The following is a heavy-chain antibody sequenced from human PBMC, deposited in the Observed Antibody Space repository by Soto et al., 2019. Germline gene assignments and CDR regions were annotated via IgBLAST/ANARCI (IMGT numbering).Heavy chain of an antibody. Sequence: QMQLQESGPGLVKPSKTLSLTCTVSGGSISSISYFWAWIRQPPGKGLEWIGRIYYNGNTYYNPSLKSRLTISVDTSKYQFSLKLSSVTAADTAVYYCARRYQPFDLWGQGTLVTVSS. CDR2: IYYNGNT. D-gene: IGHD2-2*01. CDR1: GGSISSISYF. CDR3: ARRYQPFDL. J-gene: IGHJ4*02. V-gene: IGHV4-39*01.